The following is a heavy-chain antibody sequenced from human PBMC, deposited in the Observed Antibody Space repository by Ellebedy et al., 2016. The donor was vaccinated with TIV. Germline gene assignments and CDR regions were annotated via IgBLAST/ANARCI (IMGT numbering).Heavy chain of an antibody. Sequence: ASVKVSCKASGGSFSSYAISWVRQAPGQGLEWMGRIIPILGIANYAQKFQGRVTITADKSTSTAYMELSSLRSEDTAVYYCARDGAVTTVFDYWGQGTLVTVSS. CDR2: IIPILGIA. V-gene: IGHV1-69*04. D-gene: IGHD4-17*01. J-gene: IGHJ4*02. CDR1: GGSFSSYA. CDR3: ARDGAVTTVFDY.